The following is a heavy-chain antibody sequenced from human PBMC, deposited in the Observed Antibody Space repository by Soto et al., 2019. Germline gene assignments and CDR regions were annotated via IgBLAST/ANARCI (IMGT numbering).Heavy chain of an antibody. J-gene: IGHJ3*02. Sequence: GSLRLSCAASGFTFSSHSMNWVRQAPGKGLEWVSSISSSSSYIYYADSVKGRFTISRDNAKNSLYLQMNSLRAEDTAVYYCARTGTTNAFDIWGQGTMVTVSS. D-gene: IGHD1-1*01. CDR2: ISSSSSYI. CDR1: GFTFSSHS. V-gene: IGHV3-21*01. CDR3: ARTGTTNAFDI.